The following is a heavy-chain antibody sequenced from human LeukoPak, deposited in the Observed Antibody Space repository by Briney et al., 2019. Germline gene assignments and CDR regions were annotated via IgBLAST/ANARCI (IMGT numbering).Heavy chain of an antibody. J-gene: IGHJ4*02. CDR3: ASKDYGGNSGDY. CDR1: GFTFSNYS. V-gene: IGHV3-21*01. D-gene: IGHD4-23*01. CDR2: ISSSSSYI. Sequence: GGSLRLSCAASGFTFSNYSMNWVRQAPGRGLEWVSSISSSSSYIYYADSVKGRFTISRDNAKNSLYLQMNSLRAEDTAVYYCASKDYGGNSGDYWGQGTLVTVSS.